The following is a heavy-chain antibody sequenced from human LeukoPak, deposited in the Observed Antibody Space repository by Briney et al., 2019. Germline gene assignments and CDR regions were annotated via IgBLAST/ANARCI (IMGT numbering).Heavy chain of an antibody. CDR2: ISYSGST. CDR3: ARSVDTVMDFDY. CDR1: GGSISSYY. D-gene: IGHD5-18*01. V-gene: IGHV4-59*08. Sequence: SETLSLTCTVSGGSISSYYWSWVRQPPGKGLEWIGYISYSGSTSYSPPLKSRVTISADTSRIQFSLNVNSVTAADTAVYYCARSVDTVMDFDYWGLGTLVTVSS. J-gene: IGHJ4*02.